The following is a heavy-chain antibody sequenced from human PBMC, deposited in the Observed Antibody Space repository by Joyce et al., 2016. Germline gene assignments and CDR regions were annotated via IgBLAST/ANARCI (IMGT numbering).Heavy chain of an antibody. CDR1: GFIFNNYA. Sequence: QVQLVESGGGVVQPGRSLRLSCTASGFIFNNYAMHWVRQAPGEGLEWVAVISYDGNNDYHADSVNGRFTISRDNSKNTVYLQMNSLRVEDTAVYYCARDSNHGLWRWKSLNWFDPWGQGTLVTVSS. D-gene: IGHD1-1*01. J-gene: IGHJ5*02. CDR2: ISYDGNND. V-gene: IGHV3-30-3*01. CDR3: ARDSNHGLWRWKSLNWFDP.